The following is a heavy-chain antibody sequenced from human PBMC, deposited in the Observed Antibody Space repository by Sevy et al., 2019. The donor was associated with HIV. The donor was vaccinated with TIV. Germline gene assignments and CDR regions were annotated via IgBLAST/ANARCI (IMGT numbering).Heavy chain of an antibody. Sequence: ATVKVSCKASGYTFTSYDINWVGQATGQGLEWMGWMNPNSRNTGYAQKFQGRVTMTRNTSISTAYMELSSLRSEDTAVYYCAEGASCPTHFDWLSHQYYYYGMDVWGQGTLVTVSS. CDR1: GYTFTSYD. J-gene: IGHJ6*02. CDR2: MNPNSRNT. D-gene: IGHD3-9*01. CDR3: AEGASCPTHFDWLSHQYYYYGMDV. V-gene: IGHV1-8*01.